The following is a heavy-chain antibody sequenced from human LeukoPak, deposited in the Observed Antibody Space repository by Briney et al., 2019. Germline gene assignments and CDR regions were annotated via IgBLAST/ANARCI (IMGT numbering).Heavy chain of an antibody. J-gene: IGHJ4*02. V-gene: IGHV3-23*01. CDR3: AKYQKRFDF. CDR2: ITGSGGST. Sequence: PGRSLRLSCAASGFTFSTSAMSWVRQAPGKGLEWVAAITGSGGSTYHADSVKGRFTISRDNSKNTLYLQMNSLGAEDTAVYYCAKYQKRFDFWGQGTLVTVSS. CDR1: GFTFSTSA.